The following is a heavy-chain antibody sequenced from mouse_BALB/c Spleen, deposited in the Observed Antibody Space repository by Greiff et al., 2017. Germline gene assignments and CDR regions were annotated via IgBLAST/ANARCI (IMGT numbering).Heavy chain of an antibody. CDR2: ISYSGST. D-gene: IGHD1-2*01. J-gene: IGHJ2*01. V-gene: IGHV3-2*02. CDR3: ARLLRLFDY. Sequence: EVKLMESGPGLVKPSQSLSLTCTVTGYSITSDYAWNWIRQFPGNKLEWMGYISYSGSTSYNPSLKSRISITRDTSKNQFFLQLNSVTTEDTATYYCARLLRLFDYWGQGTTLTVSS. CDR1: GYSITSDYA.